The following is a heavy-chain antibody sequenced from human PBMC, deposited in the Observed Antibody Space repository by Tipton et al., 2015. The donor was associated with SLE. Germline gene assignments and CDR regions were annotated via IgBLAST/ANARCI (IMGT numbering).Heavy chain of an antibody. V-gene: IGHV4-59*01. CDR1: GGSISSYY. J-gene: IGHJ2*01. Sequence: TLSLTCTASGGSISSYYWSWFRQPPGKGLEWIGYIYYSGSTNYNPSLKSRVTISVDTSKNQFSLKLSSVTAADTAVYYCAREEAARPGWYFDLWGRGTLVTVSS. CDR2: IYYSGST. D-gene: IGHD6-6*01. CDR3: AREEAARPGWYFDL.